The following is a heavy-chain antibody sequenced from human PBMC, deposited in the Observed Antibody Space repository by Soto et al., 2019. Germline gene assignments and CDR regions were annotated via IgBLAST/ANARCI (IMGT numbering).Heavy chain of an antibody. Sequence: ASVQVSCKASGYTFTSYDINWVRQATGQGLEWMGWMNPNSGNTGYAQKFQGRVTMTRNTSISTAYMELSSLRSEDTAVYYCARGSITPEGMDVWGQGTTVTVSS. J-gene: IGHJ6*02. CDR3: ARGSITPEGMDV. CDR2: MNPNSGNT. CDR1: GYTFTSYD. D-gene: IGHD3-10*01. V-gene: IGHV1-8*01.